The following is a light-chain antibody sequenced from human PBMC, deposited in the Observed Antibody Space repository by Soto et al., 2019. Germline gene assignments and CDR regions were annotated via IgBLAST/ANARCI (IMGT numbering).Light chain of an antibody. Sequence: QSPLTQPASVSGSPGQSITLSCTGTSSDVGGYNYVSWYQQHPGKAPKLMIYEVSNRPSGVSNRFSGSKSGNTASLTISGLQAEDEADYYCSSYTSSSTWVFGGGTKLTVL. CDR2: EVS. V-gene: IGLV2-14*01. J-gene: IGLJ3*02. CDR1: SSDVGGYNY. CDR3: SSYTSSSTWV.